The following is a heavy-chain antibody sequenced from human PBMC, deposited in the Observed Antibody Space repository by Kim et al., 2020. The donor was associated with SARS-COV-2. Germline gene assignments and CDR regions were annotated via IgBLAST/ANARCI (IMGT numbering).Heavy chain of an antibody. CDR1: GGSFSGYY. Sequence: SETLSLTCAVYGGSFSGYYWSWIRQPPGKGLEWIGEINHSGSTNYNPSLKSRVTISVDTSKNQFSLKLSSVTAADTAVYYCARRGDYGDYWYFDLWGRGTLVTVSS. D-gene: IGHD4-17*01. CDR3: ARRGDYGDYWYFDL. V-gene: IGHV4-34*01. J-gene: IGHJ2*01. CDR2: INHSGST.